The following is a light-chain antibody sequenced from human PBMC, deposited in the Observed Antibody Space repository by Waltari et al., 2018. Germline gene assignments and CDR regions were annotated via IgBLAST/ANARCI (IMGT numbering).Light chain of an antibody. Sequence: DIVMTQSPLSLPVTPGEPASISCRSSQSLLHSNGYNYLDWYLQKPGQSPQLLIYLGYNRASGVPDRFSVSGSGTGFTLKISRVEAEDVGVYYCMQALQTPPTFGQVTRLEIK. J-gene: IGKJ5*01. V-gene: IGKV2-28*01. CDR1: QSLLHSNGYNY. CDR3: MQALQTPPT. CDR2: LGY.